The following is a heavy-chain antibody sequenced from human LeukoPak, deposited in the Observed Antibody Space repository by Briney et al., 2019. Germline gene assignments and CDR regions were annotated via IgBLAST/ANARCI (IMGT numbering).Heavy chain of an antibody. CDR1: GFTLGRYS. D-gene: IGHD3-16*01. CDR2: ISSISHYI. Sequence: PGGSLRLSCAASGFTLGRYSMNWVRQAPGKGLEWVSTISSISHYINYADSVRGRFTISRDNAQNSMYLQMNSLRAEDTGVYYCARDLSVGNPGGFDYWGQGALVTVSS. CDR3: ARDLSVGNPGGFDY. J-gene: IGHJ4*02. V-gene: IGHV3-21*01.